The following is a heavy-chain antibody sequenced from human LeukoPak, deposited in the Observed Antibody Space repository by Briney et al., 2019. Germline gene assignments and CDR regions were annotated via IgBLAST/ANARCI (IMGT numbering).Heavy chain of an antibody. CDR1: GFTFSSYG. D-gene: IGHD4-23*01. J-gene: IGHJ4*02. CDR3: AKHLAWATVVTCSDY. V-gene: IGHV3-30*18. Sequence: GGSLRLSCAASGFTFSSYGMHWVRQAPGKGLEWVAVISYDGGNKYYADSVKGRFTISRDNSKNTLYLQMNSLRAEDTAVYYCAKHLAWATVVTCSDYWGQGTLVTVSS. CDR2: ISYDGGNK.